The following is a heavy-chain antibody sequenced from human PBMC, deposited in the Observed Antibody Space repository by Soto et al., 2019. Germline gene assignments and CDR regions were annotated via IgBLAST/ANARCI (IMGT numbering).Heavy chain of an antibody. J-gene: IGHJ5*02. CDR3: ARDRGSYGSGSSYTWFDP. CDR2: IYYSGST. Sequence: SETLSLTCTVSGGSISSGGYYWIWIRQHPGKGLEWIGYIYYSGSTYYNPSLKSRVIISVDTSKNQFSLKLSSVTAADTAVYYCARDRGSYGSGSSYTWFDPWGQGTLVTVSS. D-gene: IGHD3-10*01. CDR1: GGSISSGGYY. V-gene: IGHV4-31*03.